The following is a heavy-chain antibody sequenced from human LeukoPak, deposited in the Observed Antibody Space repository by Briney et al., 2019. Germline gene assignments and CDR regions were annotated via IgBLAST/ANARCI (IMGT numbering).Heavy chain of an antibody. CDR1: GGSFSGYY. Sequence: PSETLSLTCAVYGGSFSGYYWSWIRQPPGKGLEWIGEINHSGSTNYNPSLKSRVTISVDTSKNQFSLKLSSVTAADTAVYYCARVTPGVGTLDYWGQGTLVTVSS. V-gene: IGHV4-34*01. CDR3: ARVTPGVGTLDY. CDR2: INHSGST. J-gene: IGHJ4*02. D-gene: IGHD3-3*01.